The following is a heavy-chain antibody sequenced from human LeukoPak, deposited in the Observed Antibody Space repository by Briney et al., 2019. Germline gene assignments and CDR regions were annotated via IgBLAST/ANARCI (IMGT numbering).Heavy chain of an antibody. J-gene: IGHJ4*02. V-gene: IGHV1-69*05. CDR3: ARDFVVPAAMRSPRRYYFDY. D-gene: IGHD2-2*01. Sequence: SVKVSCKASGGTFSSYAISWVRQAPGQGLEWMGGIIPIFGTANYAQKFQGRVTTTTDESTSTAYMELSSLRSEDTAVYYCARDFVVPAAMRSPRRYYFDYWGQGTLVTVSS. CDR2: IIPIFGTA. CDR1: GGTFSSYA.